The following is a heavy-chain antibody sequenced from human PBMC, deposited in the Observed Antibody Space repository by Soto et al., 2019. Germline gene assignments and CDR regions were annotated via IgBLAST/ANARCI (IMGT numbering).Heavy chain of an antibody. Sequence: QVQLVESGGGVVQPGRSLRLSCAASGFTFSSYAMHWVRQAPGKGLEWVAVISYDGSNKYYADSVKGRFTISRDNSKNTLYLQMNSLSAEDTAVYYCAREGGGVITMVRGVSYGMDVWGQGTTVTVSS. CDR3: AREGGGVITMVRGVSYGMDV. D-gene: IGHD3-10*01. CDR2: ISYDGSNK. V-gene: IGHV3-30-3*01. CDR1: GFTFSSYA. J-gene: IGHJ6*02.